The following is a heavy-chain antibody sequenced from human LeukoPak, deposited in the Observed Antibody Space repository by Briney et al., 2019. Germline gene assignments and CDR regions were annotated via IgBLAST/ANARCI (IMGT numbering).Heavy chain of an antibody. Sequence: SVKVSCKASGGTFSSYAISWVRQAPGQGLEWMGRIIPILGIANYAQKFQGRVTITADKSTSTAYMELSSLRSEDTAVYYCARGGYYYDSSGYFHFDYWGQGTLVTVSS. D-gene: IGHD3-22*01. CDR1: GGTFSSYA. CDR3: ARGGYYYDSSGYFHFDY. CDR2: IIPILGIA. V-gene: IGHV1-69*04. J-gene: IGHJ4*02.